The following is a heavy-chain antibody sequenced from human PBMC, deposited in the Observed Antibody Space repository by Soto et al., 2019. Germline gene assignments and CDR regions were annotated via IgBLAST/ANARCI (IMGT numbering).Heavy chain of an antibody. V-gene: IGHV4-31*03. CDR1: GGSISTGGYY. Sequence: TSQTLSLTCTVSGGSISTGGYYWSWIRQHPGKGLEWIGYIYYSGSTYYNPSLKSRVAISIDASKNQFSLKLSSVTAADTAVYYCARDRSNSAFDYWGQGTLVTVSS. CDR2: IYYSGST. CDR3: ARDRSNSAFDY. J-gene: IGHJ4*02.